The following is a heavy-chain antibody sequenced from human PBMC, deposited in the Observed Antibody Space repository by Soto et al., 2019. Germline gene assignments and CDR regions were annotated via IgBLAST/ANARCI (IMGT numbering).Heavy chain of an antibody. CDR3: ATRAIYTVATEN. CDR1: ESAFRSYG. CDR2: ITSAGTT. Sequence: EVQVLESGGGLVQPGGSLRLSCAASESAFRSYGMSWVRQAPGKGLEWVSCITSAGTTYYADSVKGRFTISRDKSKNTLFLQKNSLRGEDTAIYYCATRAIYTVATENWGQGTLVTVSS. V-gene: IGHV3-23*01. J-gene: IGHJ4*02. D-gene: IGHD4-17*01.